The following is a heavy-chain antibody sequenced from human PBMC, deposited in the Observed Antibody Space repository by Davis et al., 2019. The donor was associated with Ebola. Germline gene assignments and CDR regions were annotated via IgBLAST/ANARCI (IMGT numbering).Heavy chain of an antibody. V-gene: IGHV3-73*01. D-gene: IGHD6-6*01. CDR2: IRTKANRYAT. Sequence: PWGSLRLSCAASGFTFSGSAMHWVRQASGKVLAWVGRIRTKANRYATAYAASVKGRFTISSDDSKNTAYLQMNSLKTEDTAVYYCTSSSPDYWGQGTLVTVSS. J-gene: IGHJ4*02. CDR3: TSSSPDY. CDR1: GFTFSGSA.